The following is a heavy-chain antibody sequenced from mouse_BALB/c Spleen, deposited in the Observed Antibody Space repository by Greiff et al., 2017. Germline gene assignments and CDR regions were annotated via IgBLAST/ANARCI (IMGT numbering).Heavy chain of an antibody. J-gene: IGHJ3*01. CDR3: ARRFDSYSEAWFAY. V-gene: IGHV2-2*02. CDR1: GFSLTSYG. Sequence: VKLMESGPGLVQPSQSLSITCTVSGFSLTSYGVHWVRQSPGKGLEWLGVIWSGGSTDYNAAFISRLSISKDNSKSQVFFKMNSLQANDTAIYYCARRFDSYSEAWFAYWGQGTLVTVSA. D-gene: IGHD2-12*01. CDR2: IWSGGST.